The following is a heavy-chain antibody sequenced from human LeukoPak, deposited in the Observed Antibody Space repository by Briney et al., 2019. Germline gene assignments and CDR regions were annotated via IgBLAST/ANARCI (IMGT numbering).Heavy chain of an antibody. D-gene: IGHD2-15*01. J-gene: IGHJ6*03. Sequence: GGSLRLSCAASGITFSSYGMSWVRQAPGKGLEWVSSISSTGGTTYYADSVKGRFTVSRDNSKNTLYLQMNSLRAEDTAVYYCAKNGDRGAYCTGGTCYPYFYYYMDVWGKGATVTI. CDR2: ISSTGGTT. CDR3: AKNGDRGAYCTGGTCYPYFYYYMDV. CDR1: GITFSSYG. V-gene: IGHV3-23*01.